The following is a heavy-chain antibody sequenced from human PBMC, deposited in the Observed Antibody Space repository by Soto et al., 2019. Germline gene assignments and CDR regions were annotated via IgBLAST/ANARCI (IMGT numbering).Heavy chain of an antibody. CDR1: AFSLSTNGVG. J-gene: IGHJ4*02. CDR2: IYWNEDK. CDR3: VYTGMGHTITGGHCFDC. Sequence: SGPTLVNPTQTLTLTCTFSAFSLSTNGVGVGWIRQPPGKPLEWLAVIYWNEDKRYSRSLKSRLSITKDTSKNQVVLTMTTMPPVDTASSYGVYTGMGHTITGGHCFDCWGPGILGTDCS. V-gene: IGHV2-5*01. D-gene: IGHD1-1*01.